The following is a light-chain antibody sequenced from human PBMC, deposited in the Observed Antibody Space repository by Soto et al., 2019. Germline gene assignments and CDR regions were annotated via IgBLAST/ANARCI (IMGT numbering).Light chain of an antibody. CDR3: QQYDSFSVT. Sequence: DIQMTQPPSTLSVSVGDRVTITCRASQSISSWLAWYQQKPGKAPKLLIYDASSLESGVPSRFSGSGSGTEFTLTISSLQPDDFATYYCQQYDSFSVTFGQGTKVDIK. J-gene: IGKJ1*01. CDR1: QSISSW. CDR2: DAS. V-gene: IGKV1-5*01.